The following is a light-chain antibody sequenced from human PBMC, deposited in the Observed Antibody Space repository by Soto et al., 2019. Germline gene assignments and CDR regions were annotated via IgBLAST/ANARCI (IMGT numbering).Light chain of an antibody. CDR2: AAS. V-gene: IGKV1-9*01. J-gene: IGKJ4*01. CDR1: QGISSY. Sequence: DIQLTQSPSFLPASVGDRVTITCRASQGISSYLAWYQQKPGKAPKLLIYAASTLQSGVPSRFSGSESGTEFTLTISSLQPEDFATYYCQQLNSYPPFTFGGGTKVEIK. CDR3: QQLNSYPPFT.